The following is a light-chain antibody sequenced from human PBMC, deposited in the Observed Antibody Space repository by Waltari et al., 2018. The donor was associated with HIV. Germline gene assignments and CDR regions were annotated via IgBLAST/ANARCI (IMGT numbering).Light chain of an antibody. V-gene: IGLV2-11*01. CDR2: EVN. Sequence: QSALTQPRSVSESPGQSATISCTGTSSDIGYFDYVSWYQQHPGKAPKVIIYEVNQRPSGVPDRFTGSKSGITASLTISGLQGEDEADYYCCSYAGAYTYVFGTGTKVTVL. J-gene: IGLJ1*01. CDR3: CSYAGAYTYV. CDR1: SSDIGYFDY.